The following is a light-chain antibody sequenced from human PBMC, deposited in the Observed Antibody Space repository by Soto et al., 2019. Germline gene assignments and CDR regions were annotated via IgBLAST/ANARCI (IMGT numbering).Light chain of an antibody. CDR1: SSDVGGYNY. Sequence: QSALTQPASVSESPGQSITISCTGTSSDVGGYNYVSWYQQHPGKAPKLMIYEVSNRPSGVSIRFSGSKSGNTASLTISGLQDEDEADYYCSSYTSSSTVVFGGGTKLTVL. CDR3: SSYTSSSTVV. CDR2: EVS. V-gene: IGLV2-14*01. J-gene: IGLJ2*01.